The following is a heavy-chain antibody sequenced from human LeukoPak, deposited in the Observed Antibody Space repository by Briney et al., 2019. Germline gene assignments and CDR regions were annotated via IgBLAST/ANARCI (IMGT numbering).Heavy chain of an antibody. CDR3: AAESERWLLRS. D-gene: IGHD6-19*01. Sequence: SETLSLTCTVSDGSISSGIYYWSWIRQPAGKGLEWIGRIYTRGSTNYNPSLKSRVTISVDTSKNQFSLKLSSVTAADTAVYYCAAESERWLLRSWGQGTLVTVSS. CDR1: DGSISSGIYY. V-gene: IGHV4-61*02. J-gene: IGHJ4*02. CDR2: IYTRGST.